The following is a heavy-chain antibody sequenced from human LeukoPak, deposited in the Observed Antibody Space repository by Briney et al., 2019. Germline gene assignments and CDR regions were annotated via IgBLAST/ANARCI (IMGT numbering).Heavy chain of an antibody. V-gene: IGHV1-2*02. D-gene: IGHD2-2*01. CDR1: GYTFTGYY. CDR2: INPNSGGT. Sequence: ASVKVSCKASGYTFTGYYMHWVRHAPGQGLEWMGCINPNSGGTNYAQKFQGRVTMTRDTSISTAYMELSMLRSDDTAVYYCARGSVWYQHSLDVWGKGTTVTVSS. J-gene: IGHJ6*04. CDR3: ARGSVWYQHSLDV.